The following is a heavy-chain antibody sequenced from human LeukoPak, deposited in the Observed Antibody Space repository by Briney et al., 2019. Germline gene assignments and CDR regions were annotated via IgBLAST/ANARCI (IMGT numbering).Heavy chain of an antibody. CDR1: SASVSSHH. Sequence: SETLSHTCAVSSASVSSHHWAWIRQPAGKGLEWVGRVHFSGSTNYNPSLRSRVAISLDKSKNELSLTLKSVSAADTAVYYCARDESSRDDIRGYHYWGRGALVRVSS. CDR3: ARDESSRDDIRGYHY. CDR2: VHFSGST. D-gene: IGHD3-22*01. J-gene: IGHJ4*02. V-gene: IGHV4-4*07.